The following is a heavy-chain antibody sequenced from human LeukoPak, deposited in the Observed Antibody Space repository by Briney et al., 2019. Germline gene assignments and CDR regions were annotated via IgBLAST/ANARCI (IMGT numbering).Heavy chain of an antibody. D-gene: IGHD1-26*01. V-gene: IGHV1-46*01. J-gene: IGHJ4*02. Sequence: AASVTVSCKASGYTFTSYYMHWVRQAPGQGLEWMGIINPSGGSTSYAQKFQGRVTMTRDMSTSTVYMELSSLRSEDTAVYYCAREGGSYYFDYWGQGTLVTVSS. CDR2: INPSGGST. CDR1: GYTFTSYY. CDR3: AREGGSYYFDY.